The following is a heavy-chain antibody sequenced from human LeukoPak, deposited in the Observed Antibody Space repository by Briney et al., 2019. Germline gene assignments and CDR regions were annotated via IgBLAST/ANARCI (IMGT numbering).Heavy chain of an antibody. CDR3: ARAFSSEGPFDY. V-gene: IGHV3-30-3*01. CDR2: ISYDGSNK. D-gene: IGHD6-19*01. CDR1: GFTFSSYA. J-gene: IGHJ4*02. Sequence: GGSLRLSCAASGFTFSSYAMHWVRQAPGKGLEWVAVISYDGSNKYYADSVKGRFTISRDNSKNTLYLQMNSLRAEDTAVYYCARAFSSEGPFDYWGQGTLVTVSS.